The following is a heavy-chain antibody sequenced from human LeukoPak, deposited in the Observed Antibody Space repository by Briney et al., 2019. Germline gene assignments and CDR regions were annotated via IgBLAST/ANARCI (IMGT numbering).Heavy chain of an antibody. CDR3: ARDLQYDSSGYYLGYYYYYMDV. J-gene: IGHJ6*03. CDR1: GGSFRGYY. V-gene: IGHV4-34*01. Sequence: SETLSLTCDVYGGSFRGYYWSWIRQPPGKGLEWIGEINRSGSTNYNPSLKSRVTISVDTSKNQFSLKLSSVTAAADTAVYYCARDLQYDSSGYYLGYYYYYMDVWGKGTTVTVSS. D-gene: IGHD3-22*01. CDR2: INRSGST.